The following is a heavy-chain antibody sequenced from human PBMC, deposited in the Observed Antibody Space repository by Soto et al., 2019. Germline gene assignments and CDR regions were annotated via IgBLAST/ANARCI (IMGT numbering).Heavy chain of an antibody. CDR3: ARVGATTLHYFDS. J-gene: IGHJ4*02. Sequence: GESLKICCDVSGYRFTSYWLTWVRPVPEKGLECLGRIEPLDSYTNYNPSFHGHATISVNKSINTAYLQWNRLKASDTAIYYCARVGATTLHYFDSWGQGTLVTVSS. CDR1: GYRFTSYW. CDR2: IEPLDSYT. D-gene: IGHD1-26*01. V-gene: IGHV5-10-1*01.